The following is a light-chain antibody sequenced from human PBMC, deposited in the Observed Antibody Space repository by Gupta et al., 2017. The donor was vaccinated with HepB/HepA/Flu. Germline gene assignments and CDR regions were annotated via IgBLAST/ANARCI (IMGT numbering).Light chain of an antibody. CDR1: TGAVTSGHY. Sequence: VVTQYPTLTVSPAGTVTLTCGSSTGAVTSGHYPYWFQQKPGQDPSTLIYDTHNTHSWNPARFSGSLLGGKAAMTILGAEPEDEAEYYCLLSYSDTRMFSGGTKLTVL. CDR3: LLSYSDTRM. CDR2: DTH. J-gene: IGLJ3*02. V-gene: IGLV7-46*02.